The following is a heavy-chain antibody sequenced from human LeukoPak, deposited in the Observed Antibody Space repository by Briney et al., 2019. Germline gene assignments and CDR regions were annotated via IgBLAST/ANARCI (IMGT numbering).Heavy chain of an antibody. V-gene: IGHV3-23*01. J-gene: IGHJ3*02. CDR1: GFTFSSYA. CDR3: AKEGYSGYDAFDI. CDR2: ISGSGAST. Sequence: GGSLRLSCAASGFTFSSYAMSWVRQAPGKGLEWVSAISGSGASTYYADSVKGRFTISRDNSKNTLFFQMNSLRAEDTAVYYCAKEGYSGYDAFDIWGQGTMVTVSS. D-gene: IGHD5-12*01.